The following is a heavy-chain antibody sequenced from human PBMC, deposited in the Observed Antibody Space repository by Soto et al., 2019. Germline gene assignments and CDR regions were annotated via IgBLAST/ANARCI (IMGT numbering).Heavy chain of an antibody. CDR1: GYTFTSYY. D-gene: IGHD3-10*01. Sequence: ASLKVSFKASGYTFTSYYRHWVRQAPGQGLEWMGIINPSGGSTSYAQKFQGRVTMTRDTSTSTVYMELSSLRSEDTAVYYCVLEFYGSGSYYIDSFDYWGQGTLVPVSS. CDR2: INPSGGST. J-gene: IGHJ4*02. CDR3: VLEFYGSGSYYIDSFDY. V-gene: IGHV1-46*01.